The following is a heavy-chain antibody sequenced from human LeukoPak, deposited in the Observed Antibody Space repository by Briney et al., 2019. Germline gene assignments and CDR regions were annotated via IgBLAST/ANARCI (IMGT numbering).Heavy chain of an antibody. V-gene: IGHV3-7*03. CDR3: ARVRGGYCSSTSCSLGFGAFDI. J-gene: IGHJ3*02. D-gene: IGHD2-2*01. CDR2: IKQDGSEK. CDR1: GFTFSSYW. Sequence: GGSLRLSCAASGFTFSSYWMTWVRQTPGKGLEWVANIKQDGSEKDYVDSVKGRFTISRDNAKNSLYLQMNSLIAEDTAVYYCARVRGGYCSSTSCSLGFGAFDIWGQGTMVTVSS.